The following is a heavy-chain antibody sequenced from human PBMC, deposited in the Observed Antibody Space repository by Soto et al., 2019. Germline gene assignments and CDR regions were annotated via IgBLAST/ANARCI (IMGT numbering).Heavy chain of an antibody. CDR2: ISAYNGNT. V-gene: IGHV1-18*01. CDR3: AKDECSRGNCYTGANYYYYMDV. J-gene: IGHJ6*03. Sequence: SVKVSCKDSGYTFTSNGSSWVRQAPGQGLEWMGWISAYNGNTNYAQKLQGRFTISRDNSKNTLFLEMNSLSAEDTALYYCAKDECSRGNCYTGANYYYYMDVWGKGTTVTVSS. D-gene: IGHD2-15*01. CDR1: GYTFTSNG.